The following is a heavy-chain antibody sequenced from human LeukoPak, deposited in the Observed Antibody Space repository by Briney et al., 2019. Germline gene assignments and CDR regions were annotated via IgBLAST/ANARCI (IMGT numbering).Heavy chain of an antibody. CDR2: TYSDGTT. CDR1: GFTVSNNH. Sequence: GGSLRLSCGASGFTVSNNHMSWVRQAPGKGLEWVSITYSDGTTYYADSVKGRFTISRDNSRNTLYVQMNSLRAEDTAVYFCVREVAVSGTENGAFNVWGPGTTVTVSS. V-gene: IGHV3-53*01. J-gene: IGHJ6*02. CDR3: VREVAVSGTENGAFNV. D-gene: IGHD6-19*01.